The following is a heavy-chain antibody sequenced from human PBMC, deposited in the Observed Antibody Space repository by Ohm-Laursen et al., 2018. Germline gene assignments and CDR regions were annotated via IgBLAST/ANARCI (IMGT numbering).Heavy chain of an antibody. J-gene: IGHJ4*02. CDR2: IKSKTAGETT. CDR3: STDRKGYCSGGSCLNY. D-gene: IGHD2-15*01. CDR1: GFTFSNAW. V-gene: IGHV3-15*01. Sequence: SLRLSCAASGFTFSNAWMIWVRQAPGKGLERVCRIKSKTAGETTDYRAPVKGRFTISRDDSKNTLYLQMNSLKTEDTAVYYCSTDRKGYCSGGSCLNYWGQGTLVTVSS.